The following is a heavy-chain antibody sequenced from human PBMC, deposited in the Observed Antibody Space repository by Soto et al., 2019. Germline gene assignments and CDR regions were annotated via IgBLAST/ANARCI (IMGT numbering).Heavy chain of an antibody. J-gene: IGHJ4*02. CDR3: AKSLRRGPPFDY. CDR1: GYTFTSYD. CDR2: MNPNSGNT. V-gene: IGHV1-8*01. Sequence: GASVKVSCKASGYTFTSYDINWVRQATGQGFEWMGWMNPNSGNTGYAQKFQGRVTMTRDTSITTAYMELSSLGSEDTAVYYCAKSLRRGPPFDYWGQGTLVTVSS. D-gene: IGHD3-10*01.